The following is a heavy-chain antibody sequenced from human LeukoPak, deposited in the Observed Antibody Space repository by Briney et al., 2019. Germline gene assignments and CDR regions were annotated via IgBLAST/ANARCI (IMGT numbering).Heavy chain of an antibody. D-gene: IGHD1-26*01. V-gene: IGHV3-64*01. Sequence: GGSLRLSCAASGFTFSTYAMHWVCQAPGQGLEYVSSVGSDGSSIYYANSVKGRFTISRDNSKNTLYLQMGSLKPEDMAVYYCARAIVGAFPRGAFDTWGQGTMVTVSS. J-gene: IGHJ3*02. CDR2: VGSDGSSI. CDR3: ARAIVGAFPRGAFDT. CDR1: GFTFSTYA.